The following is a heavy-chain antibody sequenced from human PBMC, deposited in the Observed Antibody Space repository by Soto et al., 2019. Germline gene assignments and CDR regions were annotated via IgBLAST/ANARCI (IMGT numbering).Heavy chain of an antibody. J-gene: IGHJ3*02. D-gene: IGHD3-22*01. CDR1: GYMFTGYY. Sequence: ASVKVSCKASGYMFTGYYIHWVRQAPGQGLEWMGWINPKSGGTKYAEKFQGRVSMTGDTSITTDYLELSSLTSDDTAVYYCATDRVAFDMWGQGTKVTVSS. V-gene: IGHV1-2*02. CDR2: INPKSGGT. CDR3: ATDRVAFDM.